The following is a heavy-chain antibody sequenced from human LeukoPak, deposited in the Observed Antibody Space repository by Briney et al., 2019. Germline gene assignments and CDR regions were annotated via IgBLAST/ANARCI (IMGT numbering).Heavy chain of an antibody. CDR1: GYTFTGHY. V-gene: IGHV1-2*02. D-gene: IGHD1-14*01. Sequence: ASVKVSCKASGYTFTGHYMHWLRQAPGQGLEWMGWINPTSGDTYSAQKFQGRVTMTTDTSISTAYMELSRLRSDDTAVYYCARLITDDAFDIWGQGTMVTVSS. CDR2: INPTSGDT. CDR3: ARLITDDAFDI. J-gene: IGHJ3*02.